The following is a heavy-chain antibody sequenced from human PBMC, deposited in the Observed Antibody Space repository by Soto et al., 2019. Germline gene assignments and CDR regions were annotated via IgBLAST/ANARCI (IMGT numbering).Heavy chain of an antibody. Sequence: SETLSLTCTVSGGSISSADYYWSWIRQHPGKGLEWIGYIYYSGNTYYNPSLKSRLTISVDTSKNQFSLKLNSVTAADTAVYYCARGLSAATGVTCYFDYWGQGSMVTVSS. D-gene: IGHD6-25*01. CDR2: IYYSGNT. V-gene: IGHV4-31*03. CDR1: GGSISSADYY. CDR3: ARGLSAATGVTCYFDY. J-gene: IGHJ4*02.